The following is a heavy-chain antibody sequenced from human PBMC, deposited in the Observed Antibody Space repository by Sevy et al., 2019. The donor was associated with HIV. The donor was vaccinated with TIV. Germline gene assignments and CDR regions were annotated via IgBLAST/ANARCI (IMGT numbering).Heavy chain of an antibody. D-gene: IGHD5-18*01. CDR3: ARDQGYSYGSYFDY. V-gene: IGHV3-33*01. J-gene: IGHJ4*02. CDR2: IWYDGSNK. CDR1: GFTFSSYG. Sequence: GGSLRLSCAASGFTFSSYGMHWVRQAPGKGLKWVAVIWYDGSNKYYADSVKGRFTISRDNFKNTLYLQMNSLRAEETAVYYCARDQGYSYGSYFDYWGQRTLVTVSS.